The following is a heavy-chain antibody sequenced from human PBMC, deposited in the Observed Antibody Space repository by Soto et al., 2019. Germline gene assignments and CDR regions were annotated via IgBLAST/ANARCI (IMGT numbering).Heavy chain of an antibody. D-gene: IGHD4-17*01. CDR1: GFTFSSYA. CDR3: ARDIPAEDYGMNYGMDV. CDR2: ISYDGSNK. J-gene: IGHJ6*01. Sequence: QVQLVESGGGVVQPGRSLRLSCAASGFTFSSYAMHWVRQAPGKGLEWVAVISYDGSNKYYADSVKGRFTISRDNSKNTLYLQMNSLRAEDTAVYYCARDIPAEDYGMNYGMDVW. V-gene: IGHV3-30-3*01.